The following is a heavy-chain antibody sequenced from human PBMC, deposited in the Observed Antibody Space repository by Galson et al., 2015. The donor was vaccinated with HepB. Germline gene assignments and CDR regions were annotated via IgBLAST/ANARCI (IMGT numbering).Heavy chain of an antibody. D-gene: IGHD3-3*01. CDR1: GFTFSNAV. CDR3: AKGLVYDFWNFNS. Sequence: SLRLSCAASGFTFSNAVMSWVRQAPGKGLEWVSAIGISGGNTYYADSVKGRFTISRDDSKSTLYLQMNSLRGADTAVYYCAKGLVYDFWNFNSWGQGSQVIGSS. J-gene: IGHJ4*02. V-gene: IGHV3-23*01. CDR2: IGISGGNT.